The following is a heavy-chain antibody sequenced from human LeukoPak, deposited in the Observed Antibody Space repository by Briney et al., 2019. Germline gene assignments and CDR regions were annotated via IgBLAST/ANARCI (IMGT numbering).Heavy chain of an antibody. CDR2: IKSKTDGGTT. D-gene: IGHD2-8*01. J-gene: IGHJ6*02. CDR1: GFTLSNAW. Sequence: GGSLRLSCAASGFTLSNAWMSWVRQAPGKGLEWVGRIKSKTDGGTTDYAAPVKGRFTISRDDSKNTLYLQMNSLKTEDTAVYYCTTGAPRYCTNGVCYNGPYYYYGMDVWGQGTTVTVSS. CDR3: TTGAPRYCTNGVCYNGPYYYYGMDV. V-gene: IGHV3-15*01.